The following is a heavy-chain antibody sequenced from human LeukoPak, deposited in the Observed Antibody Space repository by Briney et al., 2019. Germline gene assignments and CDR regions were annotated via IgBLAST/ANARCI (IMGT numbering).Heavy chain of an antibody. Sequence: PSETLSLTCTVSGGSISSSSYYWGWIRQPPGKGLEWIGSIYYSGSTYYNPSLKSRVTISVDTSKNQFSLKLSSVTAADTAVYYCARNGYYYGSGSTYYYYYYMDVWGKGTTVTISS. CDR2: IYYSGST. CDR1: GGSISSSSYY. D-gene: IGHD3-10*01. J-gene: IGHJ6*03. V-gene: IGHV4-39*01. CDR3: ARNGYYYGSGSTYYYYYYMDV.